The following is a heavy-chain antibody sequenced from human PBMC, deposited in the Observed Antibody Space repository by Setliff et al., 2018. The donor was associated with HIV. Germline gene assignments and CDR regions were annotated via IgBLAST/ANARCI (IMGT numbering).Heavy chain of an antibody. CDR3: AWGTQRPIDS. CDR2: IDPDRGEA. D-gene: IGHD3-16*01. V-gene: IGHV1-69-2*01. J-gene: IGHJ4*02. Sequence: ASVKVSCKASGYTLTSYDINWVRQAPGKGLEWMGLIDPDRGEAVYAEKFQGRVTITADRSKDIAYMKLSSLRSEDTAMYYCAWGTQRPIDSWGQGTLVTVSS. CDR1: GYTLTSYD.